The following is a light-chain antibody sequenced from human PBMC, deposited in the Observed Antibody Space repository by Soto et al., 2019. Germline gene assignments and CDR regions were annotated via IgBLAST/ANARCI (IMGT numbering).Light chain of an antibody. CDR2: GAS. CDR1: QSVSSN. J-gene: IGKJ5*01. V-gene: IGKV3-15*01. CDR3: QQYNNWPPGIT. Sequence: DIFMTQSPATQSVSPSEGATLSCTAAQSVSSNLAWYQQKPGQAPRLLVYGASTRATGIPARFSGSGSGTEFTLTISSLQSEDFAVYYCQQYNNWPPGITFGQGTRLEIK.